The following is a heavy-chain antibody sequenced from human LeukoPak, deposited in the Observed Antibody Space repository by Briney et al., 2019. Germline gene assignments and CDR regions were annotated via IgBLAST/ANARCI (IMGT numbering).Heavy chain of an antibody. CDR3: AKGTGRFYGSGSYEDY. V-gene: IGHV4-61*02. CDR2: IYTSGST. J-gene: IGHJ4*02. Sequence: SETLSLTCTVSGGSINSGNDYWSWIRQPAGKELEWIGRIYTSGSTNYNPSLKSRVTISVDTSKNQFSLKLSSVTAADTAVYYCAKGTGRFYGSGSYEDYWGQGTLVTVSS. D-gene: IGHD3-10*01. CDR1: GGSINSGNDY.